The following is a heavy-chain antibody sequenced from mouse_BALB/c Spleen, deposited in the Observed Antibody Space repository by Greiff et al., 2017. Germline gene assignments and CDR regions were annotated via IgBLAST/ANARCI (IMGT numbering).Heavy chain of an antibody. D-gene: IGHD1-2*01. V-gene: IGHV1-54*01. CDR1: GYAFTNYL. CDR3: ASYGPIYAMDY. Sequence: VQLKESGAELVRPGTSVKVSCKASGYAFTNYLIEWVKQRPGQGLEWIGVINPGSGGTNYNEKFKGKATLTADKSSSTAYMQLSSLTSDDSAVYFCASYGPIYAMDYWGQGTSVTVSS. CDR2: INPGSGGT. J-gene: IGHJ4*01.